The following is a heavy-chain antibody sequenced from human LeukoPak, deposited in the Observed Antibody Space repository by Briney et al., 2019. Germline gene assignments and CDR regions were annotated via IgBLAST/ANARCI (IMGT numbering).Heavy chain of an antibody. J-gene: IGHJ6*03. CDR1: GGSISSYY. D-gene: IGHD2-21*01. Sequence: SETLSLTCTVSGGSISSYYWSWIRQPPGKGLEWIGYIYYSGSTNYNPSLKSRVTISVDTSKNQFSLKLSSVTAADTAVYYCARHKRMGYYYMDVWGEGTTVTISS. CDR3: ARHKRMGYYYMDV. CDR2: IYYSGST. V-gene: IGHV4-59*01.